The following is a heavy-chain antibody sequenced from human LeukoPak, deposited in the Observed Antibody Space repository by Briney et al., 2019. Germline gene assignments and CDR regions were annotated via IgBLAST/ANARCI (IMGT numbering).Heavy chain of an antibody. J-gene: IGHJ6*03. CDR2: IKQDGSEK. D-gene: IGHD2-15*01. CDR1: GFTSSSYW. CDR3: ARAADCSGGSCYLYYYYYYMDV. Sequence: PGGSLRLSCAASGFTSSSYWMSWVRQAPGKGLEWVANIKQDGSEKYYVDSVRGRFTISRDNAKNSLYLQMNSLRAEDTAVYYCARAADCSGGSCYLYYYYYYMDVWGKGTTVTVSS. V-gene: IGHV3-7*01.